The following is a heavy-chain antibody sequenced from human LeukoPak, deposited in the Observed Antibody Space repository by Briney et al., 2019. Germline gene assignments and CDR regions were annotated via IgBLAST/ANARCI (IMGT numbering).Heavy chain of an antibody. J-gene: IGHJ3*02. Sequence: GGSLRLSCAASGFTFSAFDMNWVRQAPGKGLEWVSYIHHSSTTIFYADSLKGRFTNSRDNAKNLLYLQMNSLRAEDTAVYYCASGGGATRSGYAFDMWGQGTMVTVSS. CDR2: IHHSSTTI. D-gene: IGHD1-26*01. CDR3: ASGGGATRSGYAFDM. CDR1: GFTFSAFD. V-gene: IGHV3-48*04.